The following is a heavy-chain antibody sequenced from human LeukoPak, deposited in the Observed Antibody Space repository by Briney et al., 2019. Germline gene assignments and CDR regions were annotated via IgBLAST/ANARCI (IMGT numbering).Heavy chain of an antibody. CDR1: GGSISSDGYS. CDR2: IYYSGST. V-gene: IGHV4-30-4*07. CDR3: ARRTRGFYYGYFDY. J-gene: IGHJ4*02. Sequence: SETLSLTCAVSGGSISSDGYSWSWIRQPPGKGLAWIGYIYYSGSTYYNPSLKSRVTISVDTSKNQFSLMLSSVTAADTAVYYCARRTRGFYYGYFDYWGQGTLVTVSS. D-gene: IGHD3-10*01.